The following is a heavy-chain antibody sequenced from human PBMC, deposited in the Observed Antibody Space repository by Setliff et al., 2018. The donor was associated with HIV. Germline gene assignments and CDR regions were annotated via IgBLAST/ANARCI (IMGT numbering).Heavy chain of an antibody. V-gene: IGHV4-4*08. J-gene: IGHJ4*02. CDR2: IYTSGST. CDR1: GGSVSSYY. D-gene: IGHD5-18*01. CDR3: ARGYSYGLYYFDY. Sequence: PSETLSLTCTVSGGSVSSYYWSWIRQPPGKGLEWIGYIYTSGSTNYNPSLKSRVTISVDTSKNQFSLKLSSVTAADTAVYYCARGYSYGLYYFDYRGQGTLVIVSS.